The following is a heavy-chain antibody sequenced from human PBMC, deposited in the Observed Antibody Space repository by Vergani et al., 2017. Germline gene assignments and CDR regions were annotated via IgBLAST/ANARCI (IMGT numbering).Heavy chain of an antibody. Sequence: QVQRQESGPGLVKPLETLSLTCIVSGDSINNYYWTWIRQPAGKGLEWICRISNTGATIYNPSLNTRVTMSLDTSKNQFSLRLNSLTAADTAVYYCAREVPQRAAASYCFDPWGQGTLVTVSS. D-gene: IGHD6-13*01. CDR1: GDSINNYY. J-gene: IGHJ5*02. CDR2: ISNTGAT. CDR3: AREVPQRAAASYCFDP. V-gene: IGHV4-4*07.